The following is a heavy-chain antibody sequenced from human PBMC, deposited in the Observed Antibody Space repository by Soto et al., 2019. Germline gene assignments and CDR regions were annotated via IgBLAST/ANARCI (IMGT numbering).Heavy chain of an antibody. J-gene: IGHJ4*02. CDR2: IYHSGST. CDR1: CGSISSGGYS. Sequence: KTSETLSLTCAVSCGSISSGGYSWSWIRQPPGKGLEWIGYIYHSGSTYYNPSLKSRVTISVDRSKNQFSLKLSSVTAADTAVYYCAVSIYYGSGSYYSDYWGQGTLVTVSS. V-gene: IGHV4-30-2*01. CDR3: AVSIYYGSGSYYSDY. D-gene: IGHD3-10*01.